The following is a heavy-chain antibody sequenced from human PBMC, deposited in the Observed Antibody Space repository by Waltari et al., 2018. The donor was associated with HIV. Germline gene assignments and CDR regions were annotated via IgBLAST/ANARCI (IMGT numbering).Heavy chain of an antibody. Sequence: QLQLQESGPGLVKPSETLSLTCTVSGDSISSGTYYWGWIRQPPGKGLEWIGSIFYTGSTYYNPSLKSRVTISEDTSKNQFSLNLRSVTPTDTAVYYCARGYCSGDACYPAERNWFDPWGQGTLVTVSS. D-gene: IGHD2-15*01. CDR2: IFYTGST. J-gene: IGHJ5*02. V-gene: IGHV4-39*01. CDR1: GDSISSGTYY. CDR3: ARGYCSGDACYPAERNWFDP.